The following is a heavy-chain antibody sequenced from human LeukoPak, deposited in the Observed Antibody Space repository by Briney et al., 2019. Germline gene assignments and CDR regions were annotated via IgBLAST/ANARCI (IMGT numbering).Heavy chain of an antibody. CDR1: GGSISSYY. J-gene: IGHJ3*02. D-gene: IGHD6-6*01. Sequence: SETLSLTCTVSGGSISSYYWSWIRQPAGKGLEWIGRIYTSGSTNYNPSLKSRVTMSVDTSKNQFSLKLSSVTAADTAVYYCARDPHIAARRGAFDIWGQGTMVTVSS. CDR2: IYTSGST. CDR3: ARDPHIAARRGAFDI. V-gene: IGHV4-4*07.